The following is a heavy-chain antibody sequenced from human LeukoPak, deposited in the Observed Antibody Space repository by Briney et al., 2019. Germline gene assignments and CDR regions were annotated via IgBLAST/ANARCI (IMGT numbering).Heavy chain of an antibody. D-gene: IGHD3-9*01. Sequence: KPGGSLRLSCAAPGFTFSDYYMSWIRQAPGKGLEWVSYITSSGSTIYYADSVKGRFTISRDNAKNSLYLQMNSLLAEDTAVYYCARGRWFDWFDYWGQGTLVTVSS. CDR3: ARGRWFDWFDY. V-gene: IGHV3-11*04. CDR2: ITSSGSTI. J-gene: IGHJ4*02. CDR1: GFTFSDYY.